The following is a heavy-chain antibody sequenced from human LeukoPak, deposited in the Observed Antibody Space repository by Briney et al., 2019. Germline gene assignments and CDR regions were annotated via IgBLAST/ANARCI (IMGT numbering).Heavy chain of an antibody. CDR1: GFTFSSYA. Sequence: GGSLRLSCAASGFTFSSYAMSWVRQAPGKGLEWVSGISGSGGGTYYADSVKGRFTISRDNSKNTLYLQMNSLRAEDMAVYYCAKHRGYSYGNYYDMHVWGQGTTVSVSS. D-gene: IGHD5-18*01. J-gene: IGHJ6*02. CDR3: AKHRGYSYGNYYDMHV. V-gene: IGHV3-23*01. CDR2: ISGSGGGT.